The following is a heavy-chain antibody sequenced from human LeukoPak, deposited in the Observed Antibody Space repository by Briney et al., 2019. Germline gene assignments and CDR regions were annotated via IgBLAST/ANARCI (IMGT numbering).Heavy chain of an antibody. J-gene: IGHJ4*02. Sequence: GASVKVSCKASGYTFTSNYMHWVRQAPGQGLEWMGVINPSGGSTSYAQKFQGRVTMTRDMSTSTAYMELSSLRSEDTAVYYCASQARDGYNYYFDYWGQGTLVTVSS. CDR2: INPSGGST. CDR1: GYTFTSNY. CDR3: ASQARDGYNYYFDY. D-gene: IGHD5-24*01. V-gene: IGHV1-46*01.